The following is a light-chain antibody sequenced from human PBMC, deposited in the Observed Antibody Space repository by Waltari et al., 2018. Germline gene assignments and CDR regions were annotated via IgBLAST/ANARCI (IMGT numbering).Light chain of an antibody. J-gene: IGKJ3*01. Sequence: EIVMTQSPATLSVASRERATLSCRARQSVSSNLAWYQQNPGQAPRLLIYGASTRATGIPARFSGSGSGTEFTLTISSLQSEDFAVYYCQQYNNWPKVTFGPGTKVDIK. CDR1: QSVSSN. CDR2: GAS. V-gene: IGKV3-15*01. CDR3: QQYNNWPKVT.